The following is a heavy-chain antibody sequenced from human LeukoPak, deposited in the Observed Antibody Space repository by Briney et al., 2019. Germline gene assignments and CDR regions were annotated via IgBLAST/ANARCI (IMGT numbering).Heavy chain of an antibody. CDR3: AKRNTMVRGGPCFDY. CDR2: IFGSGDTT. Sequence: GGSLRLSCAASGFPFGSYAMNWVRQAPGKGLEWVSIIFGSGDTTYYADSVKGRFTVSRDNSKNMLYLQMNNLRSEDTATYYCAKRNTMVRGGPCFDYWGQGLMVTVSS. V-gene: IGHV3-23*01. J-gene: IGHJ4*02. CDR1: GFPFGSYA. D-gene: IGHD3-10*01.